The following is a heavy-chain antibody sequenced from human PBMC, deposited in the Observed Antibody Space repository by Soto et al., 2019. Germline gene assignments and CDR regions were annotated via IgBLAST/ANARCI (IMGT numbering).Heavy chain of an antibody. CDR2: INHGGST. D-gene: IGHD5-12*01. Sequence: QVHIQQWGAGLLKPSETLSITCAVYGESFIGYYWTWIRQSPGKGLEWIGEINHGGSTNYTPSLKSRVTIAIDTSKNQFSMKLTSVTAADTSVYYCARTDIVTTNWFDPWGQGNLVTVAS. V-gene: IGHV4-34*01. J-gene: IGHJ5*02. CDR1: GESFIGYY. CDR3: ARTDIVTTNWFDP.